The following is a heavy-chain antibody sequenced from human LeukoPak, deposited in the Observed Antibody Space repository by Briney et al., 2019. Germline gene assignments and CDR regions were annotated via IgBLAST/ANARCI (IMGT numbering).Heavy chain of an antibody. J-gene: IGHJ6*03. Sequence: GGSLRFSCAASGFTFDDYGMSWVRQAPGKGLEWVSGINWNGGSTGYADSVKGRFTISRDNAKNSLYLQMNSLRAEDTALYYCARVRYGSGSYYNYYYYYMDVWGKGTTVTASS. D-gene: IGHD3-10*01. CDR3: ARVRYGSGSYYNYYYYYMDV. V-gene: IGHV3-20*04. CDR2: INWNGGST. CDR1: GFTFDDYG.